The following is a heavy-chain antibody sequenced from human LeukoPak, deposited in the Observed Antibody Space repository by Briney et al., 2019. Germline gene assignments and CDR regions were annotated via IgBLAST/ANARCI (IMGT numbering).Heavy chain of an antibody. CDR1: GFTFSSYA. J-gene: IGHJ4*02. CDR3: ARSNQADDY. CDR2: INPGGSST. D-gene: IGHD4-11*01. Sequence: GGSLRLSCAASGFTFSSYAMSWVRQAPGKGLVWVSRINPGGSSTTYADSVKGRFTISRDNAKNTLYLQMNSLRAEDTAVYYCARSNQADDYWGQGTLVTVSS. V-gene: IGHV3-74*01.